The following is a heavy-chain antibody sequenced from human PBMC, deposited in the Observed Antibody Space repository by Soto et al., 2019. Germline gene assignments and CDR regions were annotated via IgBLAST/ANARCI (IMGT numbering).Heavy chain of an antibody. Sequence: ASVKVSCKASGYTFTGYYMHWVRQAPGQGLEWMGWINPNSGGTNYAQKFQGRVTMTRDTSISTAYMELSRLRSDDTAVYYCARYVDTAMVEGMDVWGQGTTVTVYS. CDR1: GYTFTGYY. CDR2: INPNSGGT. V-gene: IGHV1-2*02. D-gene: IGHD5-18*01. CDR3: ARYVDTAMVEGMDV. J-gene: IGHJ6*02.